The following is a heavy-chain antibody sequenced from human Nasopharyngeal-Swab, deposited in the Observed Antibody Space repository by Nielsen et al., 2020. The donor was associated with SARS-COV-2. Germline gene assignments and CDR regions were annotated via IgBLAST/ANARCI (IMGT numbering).Heavy chain of an antibody. CDR3: ARDPEYGDFPGIDY. J-gene: IGHJ4*02. CDR2: ISYDGSNK. CDR1: GFTFSSYA. Sequence: GESLKISCAASGFTFSSYAMHWVRQAPGKGLEWVAVISYDGSNKYYADSVKGRFTISRDNSKNTLYLQMNSLRAEDTAVYYCARDPEYGDFPGIDYWGQGTLVTVSS. V-gene: IGHV3-30-3*01. D-gene: IGHD4-17*01.